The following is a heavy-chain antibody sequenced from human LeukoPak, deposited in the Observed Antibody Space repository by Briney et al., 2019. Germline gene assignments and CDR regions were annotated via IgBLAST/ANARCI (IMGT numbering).Heavy chain of an antibody. V-gene: IGHV3-48*04. D-gene: IGHD1-26*01. Sequence: GGSLRLSCAASGFTFSSYSMNWVRQAPGKGLEWVSYISSRSSTIYYADSVKGRFTISRDNAKNSLYLQMNSLKTEDTAVYYCTTDVWWELPHFDYWGQGTLVTVSS. CDR3: TTDVWWELPHFDY. CDR1: GFTFSSYS. J-gene: IGHJ4*02. CDR2: ISSRSSTI.